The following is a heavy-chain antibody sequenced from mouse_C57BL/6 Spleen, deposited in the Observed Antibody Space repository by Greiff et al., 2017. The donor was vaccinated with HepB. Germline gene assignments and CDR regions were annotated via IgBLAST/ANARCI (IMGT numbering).Heavy chain of an antibody. Sequence: EVQLMESGPGLVKPSQSLSLTCSVTGYSITSGYYWNWIRQFPGNKLEWMGYISYDGSNNYNPSLKNRISITRDTSKNQFFLKLNSVTTEDTATYYCARKDFFDYWGQGTTLTVSS. CDR1: GYSITSGYY. CDR3: ARKDFFDY. V-gene: IGHV3-6*01. J-gene: IGHJ2*01. CDR2: ISYDGSN.